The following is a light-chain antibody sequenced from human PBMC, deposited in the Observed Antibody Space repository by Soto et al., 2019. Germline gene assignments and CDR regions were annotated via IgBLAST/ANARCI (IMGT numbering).Light chain of an antibody. J-gene: IGKJ2*01. Sequence: DIQMTQSPSTLSASVGDRVTITCRASQSISSWLAWYQQKPGKAPKLLIYDASSLESGVPSRFSGSGSGTEFTLTISSLQPEDFATYYCQQYNRYLSPLGQGPNADIK. CDR1: QSISSW. V-gene: IGKV1-5*01. CDR3: QQYNRYLSP. CDR2: DAS.